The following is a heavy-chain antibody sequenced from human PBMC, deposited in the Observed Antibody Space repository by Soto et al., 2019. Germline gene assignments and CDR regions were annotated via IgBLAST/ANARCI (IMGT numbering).Heavy chain of an antibody. CDR1: GFTFSSYA. J-gene: IGHJ4*02. V-gene: IGHV3-30-3*01. CDR3: AREDYYGSGRRGFDY. CDR2: ISYDGSNK. D-gene: IGHD3-10*01. Sequence: QVQLVESGGGVVQPGRSLRLSCAASGFTFSSYAMHWVRQARGKGLEWVAVISYDGSNKYYADSVKGRFTISRDNSKNTLYLQMNSLRAEDTAVYYCAREDYYGSGRRGFDYWGQGTLVTVSS.